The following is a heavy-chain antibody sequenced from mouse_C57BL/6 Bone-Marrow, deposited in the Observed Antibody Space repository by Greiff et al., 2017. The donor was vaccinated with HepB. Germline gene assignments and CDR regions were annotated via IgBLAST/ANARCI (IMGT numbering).Heavy chain of an antibody. CDR3: GTIYYDYTDC. V-gene: IGHV1-55*01. CDR2: IYPGSGST. D-gene: IGHD2-4*01. J-gene: IGHJ2*01. Sequence: QVQLQQPGAELVKPGASVKMSCKASGYTFTSYWITWVRQRPGQGLEWIGDIYPGSGSTNYNEKFKSKATLTVDTSSSTAYMQLSSLTSEDSAGYCCGTIYYDYTDCWGQGTTLTVSS. CDR1: GYTFTSYW.